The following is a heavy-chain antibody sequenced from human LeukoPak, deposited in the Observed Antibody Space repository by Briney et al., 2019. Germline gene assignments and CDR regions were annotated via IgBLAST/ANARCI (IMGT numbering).Heavy chain of an antibody. CDR1: GFTFSSYW. Sequence: GGSLRLSCAASGFTFSSYWMSWVRQAPGKGLEWVSHISSSSSTIYYADSVKGRFTISRDNSKNSLYLQMKRLRAEDTALYYCARRGYHDYSGFDYWGQGTLVTVSS. CDR2: ISSSSSTI. V-gene: IGHV3-48*04. D-gene: IGHD1-26*01. J-gene: IGHJ4*02. CDR3: ARRGYHDYSGFDY.